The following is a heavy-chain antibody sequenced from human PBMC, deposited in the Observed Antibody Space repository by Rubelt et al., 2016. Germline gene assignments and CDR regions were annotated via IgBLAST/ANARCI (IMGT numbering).Heavy chain of an antibody. D-gene: IGHD5-24*01. CDR1: GFTFSSYS. J-gene: IGHJ4*02. CDR3: ARAHQRWLHKDPGNYFDY. V-gene: IGHV3-23*04. Sequence: EVQLVESGGGLIQPGGSLRLSCAASGFTFSSYSMNWVRQAPGKGLEWVSAISGSGGSTYYADSVKGRFAISRDNCKNTLYLQMNSLRAEDTAVYYCARAHQRWLHKDPGNYFDYWGQGTLVTVSS. CDR2: ISGSGGST.